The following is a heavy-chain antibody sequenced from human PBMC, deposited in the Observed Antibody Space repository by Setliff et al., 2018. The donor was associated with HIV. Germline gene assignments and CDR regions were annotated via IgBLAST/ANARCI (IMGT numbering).Heavy chain of an antibody. V-gene: IGHV4-59*11. CDR1: GASIRGHY. J-gene: IGHJ2*01. CDR2: IYYSGAT. D-gene: IGHD5-12*01. Sequence: SETLSLTCSVSGASIRGHYWSWIRQSPGKGLEWIGYIYYSGATNYNPSLKSRVTISVDTSKNQFSLRLSSVTAADTAVYYCAGSGDMATFYWYFDLWGRGTLVTVSS. CDR3: AGSGDMATFYWYFDL.